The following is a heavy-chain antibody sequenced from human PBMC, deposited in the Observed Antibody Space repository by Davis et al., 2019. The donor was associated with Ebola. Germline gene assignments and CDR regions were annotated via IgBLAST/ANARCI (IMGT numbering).Heavy chain of an antibody. CDR3: ARSLSSGAGY. CDR2: IKGDGAEK. CDR1: GFTFSSYA. D-gene: IGHD3-22*01. Sequence: GGSLRLSCAASGFTFSSYAMRWVRQAPGKGLEWVAQIKGDGAEKKYVGSVKGRFTISRDNAKNSVSLQMNNLRAEDTAVYYCARSLSSGAGYWGQGTLVTVSS. J-gene: IGHJ4*02. V-gene: IGHV3-7*01.